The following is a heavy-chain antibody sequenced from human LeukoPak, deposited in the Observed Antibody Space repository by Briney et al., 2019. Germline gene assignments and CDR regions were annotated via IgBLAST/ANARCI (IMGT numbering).Heavy chain of an antibody. CDR2: IYTSGST. CDR1: GGSISSFH. CDR3: ARSSPGIRSSGWSTYYYYYYMDV. Sequence: SETLSLTCTVSGGSISSFHWSWIRQPAGKGLEWIGRIYTSGSTNYNPSLKSRVTISVDTSKNQFSLKLSSVTAADTAVYYCARSSPGIRSSGWSTYYYYYYMDVWGKGTTVTVSS. D-gene: IGHD6-19*01. J-gene: IGHJ6*03. V-gene: IGHV4-4*07.